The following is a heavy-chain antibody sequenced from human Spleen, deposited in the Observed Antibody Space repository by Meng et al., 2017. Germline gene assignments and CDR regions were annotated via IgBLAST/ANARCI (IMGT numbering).Heavy chain of an antibody. D-gene: IGHD3-22*01. CDR1: GFTFSSYA. J-gene: IGHJ4*02. V-gene: IGHV3-49*04. CDR2: IRSQAYGGTT. Sequence: SLKISCAASGFTFSSYAMSWVRQAPGQGLEWVGFIRSQAYGGTTEYAASVKGRFTISRDDSKSIAYLQMNSLKTEDTAVYYCTRDPYDSSGSFDYWGQGTLVTGS. CDR3: TRDPYDSSGSFDY.